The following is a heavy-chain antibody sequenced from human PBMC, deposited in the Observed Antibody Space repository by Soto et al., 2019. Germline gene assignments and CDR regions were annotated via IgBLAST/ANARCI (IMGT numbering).Heavy chain of an antibody. D-gene: IGHD6-13*01. CDR3: ARDRSSSWYGRGYHYYGMDV. J-gene: IGHJ6*02. CDR1: GFTSSDYY. V-gene: IGHV3-11*01. Sequence: PGGSLRLSCAASGFTSSDYYMSWIRQAPGKGLEYISYISSSGSTIYNADSVRGRFTISRDNAKNSLYLQMNSLRAEDTAVYYCARDRSSSWYGRGYHYYGMDVWGQGPTVTVSS. CDR2: ISSSGSTI.